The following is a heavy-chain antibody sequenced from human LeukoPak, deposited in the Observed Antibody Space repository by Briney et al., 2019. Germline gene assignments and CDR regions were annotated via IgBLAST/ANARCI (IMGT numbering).Heavy chain of an antibody. D-gene: IGHD4/OR15-4a*01. CDR1: GGTFSSYA. Sequence: SVKVSCKASGGTFSSYAISWVRQAPGQGLEWMGRIIPIFGTANYAQKFQGRVTITTDESTSTAYMELSSLRSEDTAVYYCAKRLLRDYGGHGAFDIWGQGTMVTVSS. V-gene: IGHV1-69*05. J-gene: IGHJ3*02. CDR2: IIPIFGTA. CDR3: AKRLLRDYGGHGAFDI.